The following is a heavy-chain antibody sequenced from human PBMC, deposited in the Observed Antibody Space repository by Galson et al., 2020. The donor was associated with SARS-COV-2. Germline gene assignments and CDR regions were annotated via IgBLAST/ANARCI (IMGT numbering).Heavy chain of an antibody. CDR2: ISYDGSNK. Sequence: TGGSLRLSCAASGFTFITYGMHWVRQAPGKGLEWVAVISYDGSNKYYADSVKGRFTITRDNSKNTLYLQMNSLRAEDTAVYYCAKDQGAAAAATGDGRDVWGRGNTVTVSS. CDR3: AKDQGAAAAATGDGRDV. V-gene: IGHV3-30*18. CDR1: GFTFITYG. D-gene: IGHD6-25*01. J-gene: IGHJ6*02.